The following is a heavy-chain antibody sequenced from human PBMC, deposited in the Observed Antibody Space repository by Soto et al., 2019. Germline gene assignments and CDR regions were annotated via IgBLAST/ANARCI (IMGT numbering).Heavy chain of an antibody. J-gene: IGHJ3*02. Sequence: ASVKVSCKVSGYTLTELSMHWVRQAPGKGLEWMGVFDAEDGAASYAQNFQGRVTMTTDTSTSTAYMEVRSLRSADTAVYYCARDGFYDILTGYYLGYAFDIWGQGTMVTVSS. D-gene: IGHD3-9*01. CDR1: GYTLTELS. CDR3: ARDGFYDILTGYYLGYAFDI. CDR2: FDAEDGAA. V-gene: IGHV1-24*01.